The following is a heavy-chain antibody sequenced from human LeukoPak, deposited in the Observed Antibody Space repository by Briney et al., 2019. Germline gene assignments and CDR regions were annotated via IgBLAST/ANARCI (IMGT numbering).Heavy chain of an antibody. CDR2: ISSSGNYI. CDR3: ARIRDCPGGVCQGFLDD. J-gene: IGHJ6*04. V-gene: IGHV3-21*01. Sequence: GGSLRLSCAASGFIFSNYSMNWVRQAPGKGLEWVSYISSSGNYIYYANSVKGRFTVSRDNAKKSLYLQMNSLRAEDTAVYYCARIRDCPGGVCQGFLDDWGKGATVTVSS. CDR1: GFIFSNYS. D-gene: IGHD2-8*02.